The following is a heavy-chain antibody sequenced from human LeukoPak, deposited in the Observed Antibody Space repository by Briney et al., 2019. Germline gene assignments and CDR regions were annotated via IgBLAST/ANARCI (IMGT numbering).Heavy chain of an antibody. CDR1: GYTFTSYG. CDR3: ARTGYSYATYAPSSGYDAFDI. CDR2: IIPIFGTA. J-gene: IGHJ3*02. V-gene: IGHV1-69*13. Sequence: SVKVSCKASGYTFTSYGISWVRQAPGQGLEWMGGIIPIFGTANYAQKFQGRVTITADESTSTAYMELSSLRSEDTAVYYCARTGYSYATYAPSSGYDAFDIWGQGTMVTVSS. D-gene: IGHD5-18*01.